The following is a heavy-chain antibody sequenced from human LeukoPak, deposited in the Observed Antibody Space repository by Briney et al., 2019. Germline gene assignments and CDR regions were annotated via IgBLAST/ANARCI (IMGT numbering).Heavy chain of an antibody. CDR2: INTNTGNP. V-gene: IGHV7-4-1*02. CDR1: GYTFTSYA. Sequence: GASVKVSCKASGYTFTSYAMNWVRQAPGQGLEWMGWINTNTGNPTYAQGFTGRFVFSLDTSVCTEYLEISSLKPEDTAVYYCARDDCSGATCSVDYWGQGTLVTVSS. D-gene: IGHD2-15*01. J-gene: IGHJ4*02. CDR3: ARDDCSGATCSVDY.